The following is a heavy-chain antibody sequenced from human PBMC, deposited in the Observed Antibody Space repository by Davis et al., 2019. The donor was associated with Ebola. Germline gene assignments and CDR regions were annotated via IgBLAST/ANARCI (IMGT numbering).Heavy chain of an antibody. CDR3: ARCGCSSTSCYWDYYYGMDV. CDR1: GYSFTSYW. Sequence: GESLKISCKGSGYSFTSYWIGWVRQMPGKGLEWMGITYPGDSDTRYSPSFQGQVTISADKSISTAYLQWSSLKASDTAMYYCARCGCSSTSCYWDYYYGMDVWGQGTTVTVSS. D-gene: IGHD2-2*01. J-gene: IGHJ6*02. V-gene: IGHV5-51*01. CDR2: TYPGDSDT.